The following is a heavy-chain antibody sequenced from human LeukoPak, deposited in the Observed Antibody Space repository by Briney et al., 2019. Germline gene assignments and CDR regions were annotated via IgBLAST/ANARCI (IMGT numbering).Heavy chain of an antibody. V-gene: IGHV3-21*01. CDR2: ISSGSRDI. CDR3: VRDPSYGSSWYYYMDV. D-gene: IGHD6-13*01. J-gene: IGHJ6*03. Sequence: GGSLRLSCAASGFTLRTYSMNWVRQAPGKGLEWVSSISSGSRDIYYADSLKGRFTISRDNSKNSLYLQMDSLRVEDTAVYYCVRDPSYGSSWYYYMDVWGKGTTVTVSS. CDR1: GFTLRTYS.